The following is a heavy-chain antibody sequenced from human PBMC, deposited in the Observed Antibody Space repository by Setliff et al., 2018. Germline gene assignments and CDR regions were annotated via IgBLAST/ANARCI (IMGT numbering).Heavy chain of an antibody. CDR2: IYHRGRT. CDR3: ASPRRDDLDTPFDAFDL. D-gene: IGHD1-1*01. V-gene: IGHV4-38-2*01. CDR1: GISITSGHC. J-gene: IGHJ3*01. Sequence: PSETLSLTCDVSGISITSGHCWGWIRQPPGKGLEWIATIYHRGRTYYNPSLDSRVTISLDTSKNQYSLRLRSVTAADTAVYYCASPRRDDLDTPFDAFDLWGQGTEVTVSS.